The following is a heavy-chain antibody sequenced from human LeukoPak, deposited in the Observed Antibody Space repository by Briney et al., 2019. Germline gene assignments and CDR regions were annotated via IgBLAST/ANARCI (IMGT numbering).Heavy chain of an antibody. D-gene: IGHD5-18*01. CDR1: GGSISSYN. J-gene: IGHJ4*02. CDR2: IYYSGST. Sequence: PSETLSLTCTVSGGSISSYNWSWIRKPPGKGLEWIGYIYYSGSTNSNPSLKSRVTISVDTSKNQFSLKLSSVTAADTAVYYCARHMGLGYSYGYPYFDYWGQGTLVTVSS. CDR3: ARHMGLGYSYGYPYFDY. V-gene: IGHV4-59*08.